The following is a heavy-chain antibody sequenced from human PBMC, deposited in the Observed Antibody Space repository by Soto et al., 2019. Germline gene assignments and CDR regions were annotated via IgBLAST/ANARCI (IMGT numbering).Heavy chain of an antibody. J-gene: IGHJ5*02. CDR3: AKDRRSVMVYATVYWFDP. V-gene: IGHV3-30*18. Sequence: GGSLRLSCAASGFTFSSYGMHWVRQAPGKGLEWVAVISYDGSNKYYADSVKGRFTISRDNSKNTLYLQMNSLRAEDTAVYYCAKDRRSVMVYATVYWFDPWGQGTLVTVSS. D-gene: IGHD2-8*01. CDR1: GFTFSSYG. CDR2: ISYDGSNK.